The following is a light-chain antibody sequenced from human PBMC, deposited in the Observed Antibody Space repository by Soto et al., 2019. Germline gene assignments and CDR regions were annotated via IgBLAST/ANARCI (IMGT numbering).Light chain of an antibody. CDR3: QQRSNWLA. CDR1: QSVSSY. J-gene: IGKJ4*01. Sequence: EIVLTQSPATLSLSPGERATLSCRASQSVSSYLAWYQQKPGQAPRLLMYDASNRATGIPARFSGSGSGTDFTRPISRLEPEEFAVYYCQQRSNWLAFGGGTKVEIK. V-gene: IGKV3-11*01. CDR2: DAS.